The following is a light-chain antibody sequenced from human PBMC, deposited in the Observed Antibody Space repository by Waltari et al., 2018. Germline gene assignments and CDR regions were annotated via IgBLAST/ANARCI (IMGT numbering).Light chain of an antibody. Sequence: DFVMTQSPASLSVSLGERATINCRSSQRVLYSSDNKNYLAWFQHKPGHPPKLLIYGASLRQSGVPDRFSGSGSERDFSLTISSVQAEDVAVYYCQQDYSPLYTFGQGTKLEIK. V-gene: IGKV4-1*01. CDR2: GAS. CDR1: QRVLYSSDNKNY. J-gene: IGKJ2*01. CDR3: QQDYSPLYT.